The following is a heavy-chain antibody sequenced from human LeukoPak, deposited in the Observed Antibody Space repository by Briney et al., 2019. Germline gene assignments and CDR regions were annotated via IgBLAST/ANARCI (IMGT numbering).Heavy chain of an antibody. CDR1: GFTFSSYS. V-gene: IGHV3-30-3*01. J-gene: IGHJ5*02. CDR3: ARLIGWSRFDP. D-gene: IGHD6-19*01. Sequence: GGSLRLSCAASGFTFSSYSMHWVRQAPGKGLEWVALISYNGGKKSYADSVKGRFTISRDNSKDTLHLQMNSLRAEDTAVFYCARLIGWSRFDPWGQGALVTVSS. CDR2: ISYNGGKK.